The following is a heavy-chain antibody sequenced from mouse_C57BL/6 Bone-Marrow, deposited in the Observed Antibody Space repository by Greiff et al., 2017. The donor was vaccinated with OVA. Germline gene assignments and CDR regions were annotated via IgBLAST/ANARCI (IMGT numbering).Heavy chain of an antibody. CDR2: INPSTGGT. Sequence: EVQLKESGPELVKPGASVKISCKASGYSFTGYYMNWVKQSPEKSLEWIGEINPSTGGTTYNQKFKAKATLTVDKSSSTAYMQLKSLTSEDSAVYYCANGNYDARDYWGQGTSVTVSS. J-gene: IGHJ4*01. D-gene: IGHD2-1*01. CDR3: ANGNYDARDY. V-gene: IGHV1-42*01. CDR1: GYSFTGYY.